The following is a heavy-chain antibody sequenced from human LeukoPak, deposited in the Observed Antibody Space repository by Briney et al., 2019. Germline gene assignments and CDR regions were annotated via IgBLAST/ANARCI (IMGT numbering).Heavy chain of an antibody. CDR3: ARVGITMIRTDAFDI. CDR1: GFILSSYW. CDR2: TNRDGSST. J-gene: IGHJ3*02. V-gene: IGHV3-74*01. Sequence: GGSLRLSCAGSGFILSSYWMHWVRQAPGKGLVWVSRTNRDGSSTDYADSVKGRFTISRNNAKNTLYLQMNSLRAEDTAVYYCARVGITMIRTDAFDIWGQRTMVTVSS. D-gene: IGHD3-10*01.